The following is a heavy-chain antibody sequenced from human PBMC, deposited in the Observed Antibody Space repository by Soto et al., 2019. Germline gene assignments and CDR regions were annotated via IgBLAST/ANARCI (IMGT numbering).Heavy chain of an antibody. J-gene: IGHJ4*02. D-gene: IGHD5-18*01. V-gene: IGHV5-51*01. Sequence: PGESLKISCQGSGYSFIGYWIAWVRQVPGNGLEWMGIIYPGDSDTRYSPSFEGQVTISADRSISTAYLHWNSLRASDTAIYYCVRAGRARYGGYFDYWGQGTQVTVSS. CDR3: VRAGRARYGGYFDY. CDR2: IYPGDSDT. CDR1: GYSFIGYW.